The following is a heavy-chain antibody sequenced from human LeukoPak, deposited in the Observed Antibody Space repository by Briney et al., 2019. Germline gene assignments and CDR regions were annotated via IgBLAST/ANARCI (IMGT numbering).Heavy chain of an antibody. CDR2: ISAYNGNT. J-gene: IGHJ3*02. V-gene: IGHV1-18*01. CDR3: ARIIVGAVNDAFDI. D-gene: IGHD1-26*01. Sequence: ASVKVSCTASGYTFTIYGISWVRQAPGQGLEWMGWISAYNGNTNYAQKLQGRVTMTTDTSTSTAYMELRSLRSDDTAVYYCARIIVGAVNDAFDIWGQGTMVTVSS. CDR1: GYTFTIYG.